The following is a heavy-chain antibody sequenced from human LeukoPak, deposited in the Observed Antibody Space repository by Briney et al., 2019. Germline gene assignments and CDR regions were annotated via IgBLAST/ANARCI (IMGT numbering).Heavy chain of an antibody. CDR1: GYSISSGYY. J-gene: IGHJ4*02. V-gene: IGHV4-38-2*02. CDR2: IYHSGST. Sequence: PSETLSLTCTVSGYSISSGYYWGWIRQPPGKGLEWIGSIYHSGSTYYNPSLKSRVTISVDTSKNQFSLKLSSATAADTAVYYCACGVRELLDYWGQGTLVTVSS. CDR3: ACGVRELLDY. D-gene: IGHD5-24*01.